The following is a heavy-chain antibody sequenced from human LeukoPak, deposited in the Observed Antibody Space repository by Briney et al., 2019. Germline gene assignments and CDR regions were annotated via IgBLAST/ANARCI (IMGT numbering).Heavy chain of an antibody. CDR2: LSFDASGR. CDR1: ELNFKTHA. D-gene: IGHD3-16*02. Sequence: GGSLRLSCVVSELNFKTHAMHWVRQAPGKGLEWVAGLSFDASGRNYADSVRGRFTISRDNSKNTLYLQMHSLSPEDTAVYFCARDLQEISSFYFDYWGQGSLVTVSS. V-gene: IGHV3-30*04. CDR3: ARDLQEISSFYFDY. J-gene: IGHJ4*02.